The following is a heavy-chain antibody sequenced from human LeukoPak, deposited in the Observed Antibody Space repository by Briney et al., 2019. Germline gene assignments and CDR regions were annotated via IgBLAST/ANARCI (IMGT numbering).Heavy chain of an antibody. CDR1: GGSFSGYY. CDR2: INHSGST. D-gene: IGHD6-13*01. J-gene: IGHJ4*02. Sequence: SETLSLTCAVYGGSFSGYYWSWIRQPPGKGLEWIGEINHSGSTNYNPSLKSRVTISVDTSKNQFSLKLSSVTAADTAVYYCARVRQQLASFDYWGQGTLVTVSS. V-gene: IGHV4-34*01. CDR3: ARVRQQLASFDY.